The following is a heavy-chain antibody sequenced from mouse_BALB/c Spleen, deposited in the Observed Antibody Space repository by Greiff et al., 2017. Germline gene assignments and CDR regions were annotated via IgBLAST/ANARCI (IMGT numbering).Heavy chain of an antibody. Sequence: DLVKPGASVKLSCKASGYTFTSYWINWIEQRPGQGLEWIGRIAPGSGSTYYNEMFKGKATLTVDTSSSTAYIQLSSLSSEDSAVYFCARRLSDYFDYWGQGTTLTVSS. V-gene: IGHV1S41*01. CDR1: GYTFTSYW. CDR2: IAPGSGST. J-gene: IGHJ2*01. CDR3: ARRLSDYFDY.